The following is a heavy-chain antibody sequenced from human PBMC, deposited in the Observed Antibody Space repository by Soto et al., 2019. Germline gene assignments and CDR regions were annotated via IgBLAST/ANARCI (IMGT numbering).Heavy chain of an antibody. Sequence: SETLSLTCAVYGGSFSGYYWSWIRQPPGKGLEWIGEINHSGSTNYNPSLKSRVTISVDTSKNQFSLKLSSVTAADTAVYYCARMGSGKFLYCSGGSCSVWFDPWGQGTMVTVSS. D-gene: IGHD2-15*01. CDR1: GGSFSGYY. CDR2: INHSGST. V-gene: IGHV4-34*01. CDR3: ARMGSGKFLYCSGGSCSVWFDP. J-gene: IGHJ5*02.